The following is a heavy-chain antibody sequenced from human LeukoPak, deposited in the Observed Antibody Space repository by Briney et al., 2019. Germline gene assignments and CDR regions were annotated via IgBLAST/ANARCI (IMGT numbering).Heavy chain of an antibody. V-gene: IGHV3-23*01. J-gene: IGHJ4*02. CDR1: GFTFSSYA. D-gene: IGHD4-11*01. CDR3: AKHQLQSTVLFDY. CDR2: VSGGAGGT. Sequence: GGSLRLSCAASGFTFSSYAMSWVRQAPGKGLEWLSTVSGGAGGTSYADSVKGRFTISRDNSKNTLFLQMNSLGAEDTAVYYCAKHQLQSTVLFDYWGRGTLVTVSS.